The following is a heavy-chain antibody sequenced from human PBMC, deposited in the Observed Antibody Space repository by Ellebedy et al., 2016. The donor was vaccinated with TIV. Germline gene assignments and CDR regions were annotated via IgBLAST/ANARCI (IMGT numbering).Heavy chain of an antibody. V-gene: IGHV3-21*01. CDR3: ARSGEHDS. CDR2: ISSTGYYI. D-gene: IGHD1-26*01. CDR1: GFTFTSYS. J-gene: IGHJ4*02. Sequence: GESLKISCAASGFTFTSYSMNWVRQAPGKGLEWVSSISSTGYYIYYADSVKGRFTISRADASNSLFLQMNSLRADDTGVYYCARSGEHDSWGQGTLVTVSS.